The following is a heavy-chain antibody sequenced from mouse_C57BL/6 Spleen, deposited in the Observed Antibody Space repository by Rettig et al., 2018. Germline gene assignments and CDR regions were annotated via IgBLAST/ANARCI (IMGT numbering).Heavy chain of an antibody. D-gene: IGHD2-4*01. CDR3: ARKDDSFWYFDV. V-gene: IGHV2-9-1*01. Sequence: ALKSRLSISKDNSKSQVFLKMNSLQTDDTARYYCARKDDSFWYFDVWGTGTTVTVSS. J-gene: IGHJ1*03.